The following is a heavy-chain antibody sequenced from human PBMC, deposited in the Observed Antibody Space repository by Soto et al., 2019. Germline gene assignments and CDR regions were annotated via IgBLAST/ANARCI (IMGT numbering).Heavy chain of an antibody. CDR3: AVTSGSGSYYFDY. J-gene: IGHJ4*01. CDR1: GFTFSSYA. Sequence: EVQLLESGGGLVQPGGSLRLSCAASGFTFSSYAMWWVRQAPGKGLECVSAISGGGETTYYADSVKGRFTISRDNSKNTLYLQMNRLRSEDTDVYYCAVTSGSGSYYFDYWGHGTLVTVSS. V-gene: IGHV3-23*01. CDR2: ISGGGETT. D-gene: IGHD3-10*01.